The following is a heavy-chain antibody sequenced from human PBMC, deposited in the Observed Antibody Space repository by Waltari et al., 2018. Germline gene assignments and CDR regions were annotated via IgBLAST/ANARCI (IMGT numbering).Heavy chain of an antibody. CDR1: GGSFSGYY. Sequence: QVQLQQWGAGQLQPSETLSLTCAVSGGSFSGYYWGWIRQPPGKGLEWSGEINHNGNRNYNPALRSRVTMLIDTSRSQFSLKVNSVTAADTAVYYCVRLEDCSGPGGNCYSGDSFALDVWGQGTTVTVSS. J-gene: IGHJ6*02. D-gene: IGHD2-15*01. CDR3: VRLEDCSGPGGNCYSGDSFALDV. CDR2: INHNGNR. V-gene: IGHV4-34*02.